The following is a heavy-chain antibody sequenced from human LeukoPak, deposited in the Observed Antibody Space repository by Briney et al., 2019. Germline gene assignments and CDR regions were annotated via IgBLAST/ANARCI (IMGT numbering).Heavy chain of an antibody. V-gene: IGHV4-31*03. D-gene: IGHD1-26*01. Sequence: SQTLSLTCTVSGASISSGSYFWSWIRQHPGKGLEWIGYIYNSGSAYYNPSLKSRVIISVDTSKNQFSLKLSSVTAADTAVYHCASRTSGTQYFEYWGQGTLVTVSS. J-gene: IGHJ4*02. CDR3: ASRTSGTQYFEY. CDR2: IYNSGSA. CDR1: GASISSGSYF.